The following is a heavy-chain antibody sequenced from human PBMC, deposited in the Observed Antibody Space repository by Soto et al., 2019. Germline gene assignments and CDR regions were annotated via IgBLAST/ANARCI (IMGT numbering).Heavy chain of an antibody. Sequence: GWSLRLHCAAAAVINVASWISWVRQAPGKGLEWVANIKQDGNEKYYVDSVKGRFTISRDNAKNSLYLQMNSLRAEDTAVYYCTRDHLVGATNFDYWGQGP. CDR1: AVINVASW. J-gene: IGHJ4*02. V-gene: IGHV3-7*01. CDR3: TRDHLVGATNFDY. D-gene: IGHD1-26*01. CDR2: IKQDGNEK.